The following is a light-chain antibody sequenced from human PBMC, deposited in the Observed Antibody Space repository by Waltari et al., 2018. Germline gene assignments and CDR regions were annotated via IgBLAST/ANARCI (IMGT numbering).Light chain of an antibody. J-gene: IGKJ1*01. CDR3: QQRSNWPWT. Sequence: EIVMTQPPATLSLSPGERATLSCRASQSVSTYLAWYQQKPGQAPRLLIYDASNRATGIPARFSGSGFGTDFSLTITSLEPEDFAVYYCQQRSNWPWTFGQGTKVEIK. V-gene: IGKV3-11*01. CDR1: QSVSTY. CDR2: DAS.